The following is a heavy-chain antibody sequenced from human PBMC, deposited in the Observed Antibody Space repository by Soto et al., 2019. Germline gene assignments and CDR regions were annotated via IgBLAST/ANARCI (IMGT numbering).Heavy chain of an antibody. CDR2: VSYDGSKQ. D-gene: IGHD3-22*01. Sequence: VQLVESGGGVVQPGRSLRVSCAASGFTFSNYAMHWVRQAPGKGLEWVAVVSYDGSKQFYADSVEGRFTISRDSSNSTLYLDMDNRRDEATAVYDCTRDRVYYYDDSGYYNFDYWGQGTLVTVSS. CDR1: GFTFSNYA. J-gene: IGHJ4*02. V-gene: IGHV3-30-3*01. CDR3: TRDRVYYYDDSGYYNFDY.